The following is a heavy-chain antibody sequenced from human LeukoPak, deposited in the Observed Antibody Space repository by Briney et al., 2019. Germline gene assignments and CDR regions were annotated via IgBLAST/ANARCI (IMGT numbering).Heavy chain of an antibody. CDR3: VTGGFQLGY. V-gene: IGHV3-7*03. CDR1: GFTFNTYW. J-gene: IGHJ4*01. D-gene: IGHD6-13*01. CDR2: IKEDGSEK. Sequence: GESLRLSCAASGFTFNTYWMTWVRQPPGKGLEWVGNIKEDGSEKNYVGPVKGRFTTSIDNANDSLYLQMNSLRAEDTAVYCCVTGGFQLGYWGQGTLVTVSA.